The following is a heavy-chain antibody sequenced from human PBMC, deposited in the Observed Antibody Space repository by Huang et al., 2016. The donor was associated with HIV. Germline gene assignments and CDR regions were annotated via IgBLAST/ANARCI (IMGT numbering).Heavy chain of an antibody. CDR2: ISSKAHGGTI. D-gene: IGHD6-19*01. CDR3: STVGGGIDYIGYTSAYYATGGY. Sequence: EVQLVESGGTLIQPGRSLRLSCTASGFTFGAYGMSWFRQAPGKGRGGVGFISSKAHGGTIEYAASVKGRFIASRDDAKNIAYLRMSSLKTEDTAVYYCSTVGGGIDYIGYTSAYYATGGYWGQGTLVTVSS. V-gene: IGHV3-49*03. J-gene: IGHJ4*02. CDR1: GFTFGAYG.